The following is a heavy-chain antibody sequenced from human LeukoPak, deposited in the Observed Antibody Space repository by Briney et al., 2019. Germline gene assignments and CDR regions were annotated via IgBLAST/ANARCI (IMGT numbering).Heavy chain of an antibody. CDR3: ARVKAVAGIWGYFDF. CDR2: INPNSGGT. D-gene: IGHD6-19*01. CDR1: GYTFTTYY. Sequence: GASVKVSCKASGYTFTTYYIHWVRQAPGQGLEWMGWINPNSGGTNYAQKFQGRVTMTRDTSISTAYMELSRLRSDDTAVYYCARVKAVAGIWGYFDFWGQGTLVTVSS. J-gene: IGHJ4*02. V-gene: IGHV1-2*02.